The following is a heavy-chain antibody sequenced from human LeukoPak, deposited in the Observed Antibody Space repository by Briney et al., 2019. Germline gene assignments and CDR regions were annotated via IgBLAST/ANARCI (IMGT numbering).Heavy chain of an antibody. J-gene: IGHJ4*02. D-gene: IGHD2-15*01. CDR1: GFTFNTYG. CDR2: ISSSGGST. V-gene: IGHV3-23*01. Sequence: GGSLRLSCAASGFTFNTYGMSRVRQAPGKGLAWVSTISSSGGSTYYADSVKGRFTISRDNSKNALYLQMNSLRAEDTALYYCASGVVAANYFDYWGQGTLVTVSS. CDR3: ASGVVAANYFDY.